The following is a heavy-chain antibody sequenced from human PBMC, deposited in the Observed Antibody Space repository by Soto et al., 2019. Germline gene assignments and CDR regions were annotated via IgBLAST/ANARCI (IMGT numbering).Heavy chain of an antibody. CDR1: GQSITSVGYY. CDR2: IYYTGNT. J-gene: IGHJ4*02. Sequence: SETLSLTCTVSGQSITSVGYYWAWIRQHPGEGPEWIGNIYYTGNTNYNPSHESRVTISLDTSKNQFSLELTPVTAADTAVYYCARVYDFWSGYGPFDYWGQGSLVTVSS. D-gene: IGHD3-3*01. V-gene: IGHV4-31*03. CDR3: ARVYDFWSGYGPFDY.